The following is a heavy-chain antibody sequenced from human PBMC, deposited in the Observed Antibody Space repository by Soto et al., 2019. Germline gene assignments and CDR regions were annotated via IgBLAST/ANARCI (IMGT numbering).Heavy chain of an antibody. Sequence: PGGSLRLSCAASGFSFSNFAMSWVRQAPGTGLEWVSSISGSGDKTYYLDSVKGRLTISRDNSKNTLYLHMNSLGAEDTAVYFCAKDYASTWYWYFDPWGQGTLVTVSS. V-gene: IGHV3-23*01. D-gene: IGHD6-13*01. CDR3: AKDYASTWYWYFDP. CDR2: ISGSGDKT. CDR1: GFSFSNFA. J-gene: IGHJ5*02.